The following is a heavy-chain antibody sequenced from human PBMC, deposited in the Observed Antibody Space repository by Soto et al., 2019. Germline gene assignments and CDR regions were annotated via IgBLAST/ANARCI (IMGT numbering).Heavy chain of an antibody. CDR1: GFTVSSNY. Sequence: GGSLRLSCAASGFTVSSNYMSWVRQAPGKGLEWVSVIYSGGSTYYADSVKGRFTISRDNSKNTLYLRMNSLRAEDTAVYYCARLASKGLLQRPHYFDYWGQGTLVTVSS. J-gene: IGHJ4*02. CDR3: ARLASKGLLQRPHYFDY. D-gene: IGHD3-9*01. CDR2: IYSGGST. V-gene: IGHV3-53*01.